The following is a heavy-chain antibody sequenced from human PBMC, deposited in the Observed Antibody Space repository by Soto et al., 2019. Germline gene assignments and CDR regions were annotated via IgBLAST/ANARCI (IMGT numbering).Heavy chain of an antibody. CDR1: GFSFGSYA. J-gene: IGHJ4*02. V-gene: IGHV3-23*01. CDR3: ARWSYLDY. D-gene: IGHD3-3*01. Sequence: ILSCAASGFSFGSYALSWVRQAPGKGLEWVSTISGSDGKTFYADSVKGRFPISRDTSQSTLYLQMNSLRADDTAMYYCARWSYLDYWGQGTRVTVSS. CDR2: ISGSDGKT.